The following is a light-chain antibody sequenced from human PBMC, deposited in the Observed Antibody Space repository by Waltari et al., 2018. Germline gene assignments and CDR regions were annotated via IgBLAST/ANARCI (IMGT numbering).Light chain of an antibody. J-gene: IGKJ1*01. Sequence: EIVLTQSPGTLSLSPGERATLSCKASQSVNRALAWYQQKPGQAPRLLIYGIFDSAAGTPDRFSGSGSGTDFSLTISRLEPEDFAVYYCQHYLRLPVTFGQGTRVEVK. CDR1: QSVNRA. CDR2: GIF. CDR3: QHYLRLPVT. V-gene: IGKV3-20*01.